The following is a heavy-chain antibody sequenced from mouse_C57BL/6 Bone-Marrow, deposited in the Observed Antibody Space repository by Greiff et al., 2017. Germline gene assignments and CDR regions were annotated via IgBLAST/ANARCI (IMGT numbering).Heavy chain of an antibody. CDR3: ARLGTTVVAHWYFDV. CDR2: INPGSGGT. CDR1: GYAFTNYL. J-gene: IGHJ1*03. D-gene: IGHD1-1*01. Sequence: QVQLQQSGAELVRPGTSVKVSCKASGYAFTNYLIEWVKQRPGQGLEWIGVINPGSGGTNYNEKFKGKATLTAVKSSSTAYMQLSSLTSEDSAVYFCARLGTTVVAHWYFDVWGTGTTVTVSS. V-gene: IGHV1-54*01.